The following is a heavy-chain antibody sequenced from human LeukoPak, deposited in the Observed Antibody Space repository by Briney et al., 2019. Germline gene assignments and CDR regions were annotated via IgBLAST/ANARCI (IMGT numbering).Heavy chain of an antibody. D-gene: IGHD6-13*01. CDR2: ISGSGGST. Sequence: GGSLRLSCAASGFTFSSYAMSWVRQAPGKGLEWVSAISGSGGSTYYADSVKGRFTISRDNSKNTLYLQMNSLRAEDTAVYYCARVSGYSSSWYKPSGYWGQGTLVTVSS. V-gene: IGHV3-23*01. CDR3: ARVSGYSSSWYKPSGY. J-gene: IGHJ4*02. CDR1: GFTFSSYA.